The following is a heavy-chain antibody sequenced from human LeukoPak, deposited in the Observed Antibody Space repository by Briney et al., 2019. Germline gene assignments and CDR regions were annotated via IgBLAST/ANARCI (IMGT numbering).Heavy chain of an antibody. D-gene: IGHD5-12*01. Sequence: EASVKVSCKASGYTFNGYYMHWVRQAPGQGLEWMGWINPNSGGTNYAQKFQGRVTMTRDTSISTAYMELSRLRSDDTAVYYCAREPGDGGYDNFDYWGQGTLVTVSS. CDR2: INPNSGGT. CDR3: AREPGDGGYDNFDY. V-gene: IGHV1-2*02. J-gene: IGHJ4*02. CDR1: GYTFNGYY.